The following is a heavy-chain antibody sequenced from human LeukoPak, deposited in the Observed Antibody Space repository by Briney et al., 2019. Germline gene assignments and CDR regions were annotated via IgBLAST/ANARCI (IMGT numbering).Heavy chain of an antibody. CDR3: VRGGESTWS. D-gene: IGHD2-15*01. J-gene: IGHJ5*02. CDR1: GFTFSSYW. Sequence: GGSLRLSCAAPGFTFSSYWMHWVRQAPGKGPVWVSRINNDGSGTTYADSVKGRFTISRDDAKNTLYLQMNSPRAEDTAVYYCVRGGESTWSWGQGTLVTVSS. CDR2: INNDGSGT. V-gene: IGHV3-74*01.